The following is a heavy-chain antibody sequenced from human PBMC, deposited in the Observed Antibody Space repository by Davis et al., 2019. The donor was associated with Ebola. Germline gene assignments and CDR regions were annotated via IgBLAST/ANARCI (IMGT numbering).Heavy chain of an antibody. Sequence: GESLKISCAASGFTFSNFAMHWVRQAPGKGLEWVAVISYDGSDESYTDSVKGRFTISRDNSKNTLYLQMNNLRAEDTAVYYCARVLEGFGKLQGYFYCYGLDVWGQGTTATVSS. CDR1: GFTFSNFA. CDR2: ISYDGSDE. V-gene: IGHV3-30-3*01. D-gene: IGHD3-10*01. J-gene: IGHJ6*02. CDR3: ARVLEGFGKLQGYFYCYGLDV.